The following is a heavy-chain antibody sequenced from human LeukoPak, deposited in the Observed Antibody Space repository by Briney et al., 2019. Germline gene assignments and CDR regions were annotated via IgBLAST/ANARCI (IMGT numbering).Heavy chain of an antibody. J-gene: IGHJ4*02. CDR1: RFTFSSYW. CDR3: VRGGYTYGVRPF. CDR2: IKQDGSDK. V-gene: IGHV3-7*01. Sequence: GGSLRLSCAASRFTFSSYWMSWVRQAPGKGLEWVANIKQDGSDKYYVDSVKGRFTISRDNAKNSLYLQMNSLRAEDTAVYYCVRGGYTYGVRPFWDQGTLVTVSS. D-gene: IGHD5-18*01.